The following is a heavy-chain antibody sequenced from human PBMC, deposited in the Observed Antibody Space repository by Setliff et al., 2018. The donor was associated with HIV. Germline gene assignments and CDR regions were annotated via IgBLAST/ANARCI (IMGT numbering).Heavy chain of an antibody. V-gene: IGHV3-21*01. CDR1: GFSFGSHS. J-gene: IGHJ4*02. CDR2: INSGSNYI. CDR3: ARGLSGGYCSGGSCYPFDL. Sequence: GGSLRLSCAASGFSFGSHSMHWVRQAPGKGLEWIASINSGSNYIYYIDSVKGRFTISRDNAKKSLYLQMSSLRAEDAAVYYCARGLSGGYCSGGSCYPFDLWGQGTQVTVS. D-gene: IGHD2-15*01.